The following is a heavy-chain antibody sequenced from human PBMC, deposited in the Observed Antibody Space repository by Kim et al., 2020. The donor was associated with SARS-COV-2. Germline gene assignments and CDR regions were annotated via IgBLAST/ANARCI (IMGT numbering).Heavy chain of an antibody. D-gene: IGHD6-19*01. V-gene: IGHV3-30*04. CDR2: ISYDGSNK. Sequence: GGSLRLSCAASGFTFSSYAMHWVRQAPGKGLEWVAVISYDGSNKYYADSVKGRFTISRDNSKNTLYLQMNSLRAEDTAVYYCARDSTHGSGWYNSWDYWGQGTLVTVSS. CDR3: ARDSTHGSGWYNSWDY. J-gene: IGHJ4*02. CDR1: GFTFSSYA.